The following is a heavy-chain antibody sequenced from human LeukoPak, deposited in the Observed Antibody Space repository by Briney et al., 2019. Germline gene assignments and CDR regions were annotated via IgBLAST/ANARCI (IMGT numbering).Heavy chain of an antibody. J-gene: IGHJ4*02. CDR1: GGSISSSSYY. CDR3: ARGQGTVTTH. V-gene: IGHV4-39*07. D-gene: IGHD4-17*01. CDR2: IYYSGST. Sequence: SETLSLTCTVSGGSISSSSYYWGWIRQPAGKGLKWIGSIYYSGSTYYNPSLKSRVTISLDTSKNQFSLNLSSVTAADTAVYYCARGQGTVTTHWGQGTLVTVSS.